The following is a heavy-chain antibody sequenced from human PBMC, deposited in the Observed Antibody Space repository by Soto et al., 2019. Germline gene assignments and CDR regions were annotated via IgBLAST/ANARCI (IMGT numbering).Heavy chain of an antibody. CDR1: GFALTTYT. CDR3: VREDGVVGASSAFDS. V-gene: IGHV3-21*02. J-gene: IGHJ4*02. Sequence: EVQLVESGGGLVAPGGSLRLSCVASGFALTTYTMNWVRQAPGTGLEWVSSINGRSNYKYYSGSVKGRFTVSRDNAQNSLFLQMSRLGPEDTAVYYCVREDGVVGASSAFDSWGQGTLVTVSS. CDR2: INGRSNYK. D-gene: IGHD1-26*01.